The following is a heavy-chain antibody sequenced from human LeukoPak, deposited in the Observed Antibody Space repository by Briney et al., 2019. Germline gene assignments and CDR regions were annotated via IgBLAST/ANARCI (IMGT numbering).Heavy chain of an antibody. CDR1: GFTFSSYW. D-gene: IGHD6-13*01. CDR3: ARDYSSSFCFDP. CDR2: IKEDGTEK. V-gene: IGHV3-7*01. J-gene: IGHJ5*02. Sequence: GESLRLSCAASGFTFSSYWMTWLRQAPGKGLEWVANIKEDGTEKYYVDSVKGRFTISRDNAKNSLYLQMNSLRAEDTAVYYCARDYSSSFCFDPWGQGTLVTVSS.